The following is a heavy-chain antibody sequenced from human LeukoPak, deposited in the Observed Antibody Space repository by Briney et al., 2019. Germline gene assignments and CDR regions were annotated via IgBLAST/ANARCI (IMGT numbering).Heavy chain of an antibody. V-gene: IGHV1-69*06. Sequence: GASVKVSCKASGGTFSSYAISWVRQAPGQGLGWMGGIIPIFGTANYAQKFQGRVTITADKSTSTAYMELSRLRSEDTAVYYCARDRKPPYCSGGSCYSGVYWYLDLWGRGTLVTVSS. D-gene: IGHD2-15*01. CDR1: GGTFSSYA. J-gene: IGHJ2*01. CDR3: ARDRKPPYCSGGSCYSGVYWYLDL. CDR2: IIPIFGTA.